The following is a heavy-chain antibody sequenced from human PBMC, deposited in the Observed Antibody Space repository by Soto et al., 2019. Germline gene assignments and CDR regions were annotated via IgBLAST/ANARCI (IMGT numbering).Heavy chain of an antibody. V-gene: IGHV1-2*02. Sequence: QVQLVQSGAEVKKPGASVKVSCKASGYTFTGYYMHWVRQAPGQGLEWMGWINPNSGGTNYAQKFQGRVTMTRGTSSSTASMELSRLRSDDTAVYYCARCLDTAMTNWFDPWGQGTLVTVSS. CDR1: GYTFTGYY. CDR2: INPNSGGT. J-gene: IGHJ5*02. CDR3: ARCLDTAMTNWFDP. D-gene: IGHD5-18*01.